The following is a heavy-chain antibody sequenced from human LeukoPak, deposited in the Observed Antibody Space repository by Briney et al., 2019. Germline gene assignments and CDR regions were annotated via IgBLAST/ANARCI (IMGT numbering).Heavy chain of an antibody. D-gene: IGHD1-1*01. Sequence: GGSLRLSCAASGFXFSNAWMHWVRQAPGKGLEWVGRIKGKAHGGTTDYAAPVKGRFTISRDDSKNTLYLQMNSLKTEDTAVYYCWDTNWNGDWDYWGQGTLVTVSS. CDR3: WDTNWNGDWDY. CDR1: GFXFSNAW. J-gene: IGHJ4*02. CDR2: IKGKAHGGTT. V-gene: IGHV3-15*01.